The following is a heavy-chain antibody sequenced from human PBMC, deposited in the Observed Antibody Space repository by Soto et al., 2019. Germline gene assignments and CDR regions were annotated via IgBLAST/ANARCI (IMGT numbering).Heavy chain of an antibody. D-gene: IGHD2-2*01. Sequence: GGSLRLSCAASGFTFSSYVMHWVRQAPGKGLEWVAHISNDGNNEYYADSVKGRFTISRDSSKNTLYLQMNSLRAEDTAVYYCASRSSAQIHGMDVWGQGTTVTVSS. CDR3: ASRSSAQIHGMDV. CDR2: ISNDGNNE. J-gene: IGHJ6*02. CDR1: GFTFSSYV. V-gene: IGHV3-30*14.